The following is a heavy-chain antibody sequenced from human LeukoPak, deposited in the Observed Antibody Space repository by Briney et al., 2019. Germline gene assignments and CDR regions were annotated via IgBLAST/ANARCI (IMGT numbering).Heavy chain of an antibody. CDR1: GGSISGSSYY. CDR3: ARSPHYYDSSGHIDY. J-gene: IGHJ4*02. CDR2: IYYSGST. Sequence: PSETLSLTCTVSGGSISGSSYYWGWIRQPPGKGLEWIGSIYYSGSTYYNPSLKSRVTISVDTSKNQFSLKLNSVTATDTAVYYCARSPHYYDSSGHIDYWGQGTLVTVSS. D-gene: IGHD3-22*01. V-gene: IGHV4-39*01.